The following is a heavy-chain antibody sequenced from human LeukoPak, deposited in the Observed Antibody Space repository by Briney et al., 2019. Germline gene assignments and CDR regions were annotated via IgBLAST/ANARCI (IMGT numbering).Heavy chain of an antibody. CDR3: AREKRKNSSRLTEFDY. CDR1: GGSISSYY. V-gene: IGHV4-59*01. D-gene: IGHD6-13*01. Sequence: SETLSLTCTVSGGSISSYYWSWIRQPPGKGLEWIGYIYYSGSTNYKPSLKSRLTISVDTSKNQFSLKLSSVTAADTAVYYCAREKRKNSSRLTEFDYWGQGTLVTVSS. J-gene: IGHJ4*02. CDR2: IYYSGST.